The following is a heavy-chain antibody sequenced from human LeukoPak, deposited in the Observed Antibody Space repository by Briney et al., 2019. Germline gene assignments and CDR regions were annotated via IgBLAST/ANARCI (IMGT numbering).Heavy chain of an antibody. CDR2: IIPIFGTA. V-gene: IGHV1-69*06. CDR3: ASVSVHYDILTGYYGDNWFDP. D-gene: IGHD3-9*01. J-gene: IGHJ5*02. Sequence: GASVKVSCKASGGTFSSYAISWVRQAPGQGLEWMGGIIPIFGTANYAQKFQGRATITADKSTSTAYMELSSLRSEDTVVYYCASVSVHYDILTGYYGDNWFDPWGQGTLVTVSS. CDR1: GGTFSSYA.